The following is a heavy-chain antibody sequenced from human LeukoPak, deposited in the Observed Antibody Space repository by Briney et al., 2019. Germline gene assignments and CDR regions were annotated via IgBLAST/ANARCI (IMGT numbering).Heavy chain of an antibody. J-gene: IGHJ4*02. CDR1: GGSISGYY. CDR3: ASDWQWVFDY. Sequence: PSETLSPTCTVSGGSISGYYWSWIRQPPGKGMEWIGNIYYSGRPDYNPSLKSRVTISVDTSKNQFSLKLSSVTAADTAVYYCASDWQWVFDYWGQGTLVTVSS. D-gene: IGHD6-19*01. V-gene: IGHV4-59*01. CDR2: IYYSGRP.